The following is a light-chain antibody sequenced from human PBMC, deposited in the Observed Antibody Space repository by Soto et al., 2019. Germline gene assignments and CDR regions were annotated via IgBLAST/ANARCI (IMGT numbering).Light chain of an antibody. CDR3: QKYGSAFT. J-gene: IGKJ3*01. Sequence: EIVLTQSPGTLSLSPGVRATLSCRASQSVSSNYLAWYQHKPGQGPRLLIYAASSRATGIPDRFSGSGSGTDFNLTNSRLEPDDFALYYCQKYGSAFTFAPGTKVDIK. V-gene: IGKV3-20*01. CDR2: AAS. CDR1: QSVSSNY.